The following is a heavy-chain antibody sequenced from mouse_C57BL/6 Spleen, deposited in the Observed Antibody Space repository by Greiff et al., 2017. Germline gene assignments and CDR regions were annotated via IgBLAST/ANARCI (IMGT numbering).Heavy chain of an antibody. J-gene: IGHJ3*01. CDR2: ISYSGST. D-gene: IGHD1-1*01. Sequence: EVKLVESGPGMVKPSQSLSLTCTVTGYSITSGYDWHWIRHFPGNKLEWMGYISYSGSTNYNPSLKSRISITHDTSKNHFFLKLNSVTTEDTATYYCARDSDYGSPFAYWGQGTLVTVSA. V-gene: IGHV3-1*01. CDR1: GYSITSGYD. CDR3: ARDSDYGSPFAY.